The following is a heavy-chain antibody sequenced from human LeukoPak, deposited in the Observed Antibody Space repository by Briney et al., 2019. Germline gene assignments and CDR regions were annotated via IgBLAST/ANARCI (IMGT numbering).Heavy chain of an antibody. CDR3: ARPYERYGSGSYNPDY. Sequence: PGGSLRLSCAASGFTFSSYSMNWVRQAPGKGLEWVSSISSSSSYIYYADSVKGRFTISRDNDKNSLYLQMNSLRAEDTAVYYCARPYERYGSGSYNPDYWGQGTLVTVSS. CDR2: ISSSSSYI. CDR1: GFTFSSYS. V-gene: IGHV3-21*01. J-gene: IGHJ4*02. D-gene: IGHD3-10*01.